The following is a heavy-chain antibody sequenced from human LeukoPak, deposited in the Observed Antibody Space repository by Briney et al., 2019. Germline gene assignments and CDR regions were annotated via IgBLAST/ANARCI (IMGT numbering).Heavy chain of an antibody. CDR1: GFTFSSYW. V-gene: IGHV3-74*01. CDR2: INNDGSST. CDR3: ARSNHGCHDY. Sequence: GGSLRLSCAASGFTFSSYWMHWVRQAPGKGLVWVSRINNDGSSTPYADSVKGRFTISRDNAKNTLYLQMNSLRTEDTAVYYCARSNHGCHDYWGQGTLVTVSS. J-gene: IGHJ4*02. D-gene: IGHD4-11*01.